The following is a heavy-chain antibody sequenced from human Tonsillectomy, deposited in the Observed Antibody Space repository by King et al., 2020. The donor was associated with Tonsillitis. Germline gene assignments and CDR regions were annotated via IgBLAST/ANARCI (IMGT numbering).Heavy chain of an antibody. J-gene: IGHJ4*02. CDR2: INPSGGST. CDR1: GYTFTSFY. Sequence: VQLVESGAGVKKPGASVKVSCEASGYTFTSFYMHWVRQAPGKGLEWMGIINPSGGSTSYAQKFKGRLTMTRDTSTSTVYMEVNSLRSEDTAVYYCASSGGTVVVAATPNFDYWGQGTLVTVSS. D-gene: IGHD2-15*01. CDR3: ASSGGTVVVAATPNFDY. V-gene: IGHV1-46*01.